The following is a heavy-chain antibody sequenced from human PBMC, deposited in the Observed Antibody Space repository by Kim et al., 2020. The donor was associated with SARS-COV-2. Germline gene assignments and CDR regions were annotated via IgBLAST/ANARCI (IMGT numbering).Heavy chain of an antibody. CDR1: GFTFSSYA. CDR3: VKWKTRVIRVTKMGGY. J-gene: IGHJ4*02. D-gene: IGHD2-21*01. V-gene: IGHV3-23*01. Sequence: GGSLRLSCAASGFTFSSYAMSWVRQAPGKGLEWVSAISGSGGSTYYADSVKGRFTISRDNSKNTLYLQMNSLRADDTAVYYCVKWKTRVIRVTKMGGYWGQGTLVTVSS. CDR2: ISGSGGST.